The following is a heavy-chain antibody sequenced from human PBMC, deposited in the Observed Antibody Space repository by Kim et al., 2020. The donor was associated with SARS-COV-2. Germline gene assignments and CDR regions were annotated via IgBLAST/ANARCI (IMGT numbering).Heavy chain of an antibody. CDR2: ISYDGSNK. J-gene: IGHJ4*02. V-gene: IGHV3-30*18. CDR1: GFTFSSYG. D-gene: IGHD3-22*01. Sequence: GGSLRLSCAASGFTFSSYGMHWVRQAPGKGLEWVAVISYDGSNKYYADSVKGRFTISRDNSKNTLYLQMNSLRAEDTAVYYCAKSTLYYYDSSGYYQGGFEYWGQGTLVTVSS. CDR3: AKSTLYYYDSSGYYQGGFEY.